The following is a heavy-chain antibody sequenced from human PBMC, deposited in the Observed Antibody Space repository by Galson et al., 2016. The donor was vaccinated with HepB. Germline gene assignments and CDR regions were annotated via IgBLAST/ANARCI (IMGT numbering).Heavy chain of an antibody. D-gene: IGHD1-26*01. CDR3: VRDSGIVSTPDDDL. Sequence: SLRLSCAASGFTLRRYAMSWVRQAPGKGLEWVAGIRSDDRTYYVDSVKGRFTISRDNSKNTVYLQMNSLRGEDTAVYYCVRDSGIVSTPDDDLWGPGSLITVSS. CDR1: GFTLRRYA. CDR2: IRSDDRT. J-gene: IGHJ4*02. V-gene: IGHV3-23*01.